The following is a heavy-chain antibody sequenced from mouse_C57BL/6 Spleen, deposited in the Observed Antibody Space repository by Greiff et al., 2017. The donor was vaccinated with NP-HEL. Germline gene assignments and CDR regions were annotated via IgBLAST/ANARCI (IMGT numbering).Heavy chain of an antibody. CDR2: INPGSGGT. Sequence: VQLQESGAELVRPGTSVKVSCKASGYAFTNYLIEWVKQRPGQGLEWIGVINPGSGGTNYNEKFKGKATLTADKSSSTAYMQLSSLTSEDSAVYFCARGGLPGTSGGFDYWGQGTTLTVSS. CDR3: ARGGLPGTSGGFDY. CDR1: GYAFTNYL. V-gene: IGHV1-54*01. J-gene: IGHJ2*01. D-gene: IGHD4-1*01.